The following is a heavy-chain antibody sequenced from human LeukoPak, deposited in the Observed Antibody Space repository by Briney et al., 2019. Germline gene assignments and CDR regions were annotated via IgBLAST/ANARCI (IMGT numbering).Heavy chain of an antibody. Sequence: GGSLRLSCAASGFNFNNYAMSWVRQAPGKGLEWVSSISNIGGNTYYADSVKGRFTISRDNSKNTLYLQMNSLTAEDTAVYYCAKGRARGSYYPEYFQHWGQGTLVTVSS. CDR2: ISNIGGNT. CDR3: AKGRARGSYYPEYFQH. J-gene: IGHJ1*01. D-gene: IGHD1-26*01. V-gene: IGHV3-23*01. CDR1: GFNFNNYA.